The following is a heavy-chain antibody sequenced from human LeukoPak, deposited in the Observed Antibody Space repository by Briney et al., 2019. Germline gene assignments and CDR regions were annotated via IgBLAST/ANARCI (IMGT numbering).Heavy chain of an antibody. J-gene: IGHJ3*02. CDR3: AKDIAAARHHAFDI. V-gene: IGHV3-9*01. CDR2: ISWNSGSI. Sequence: PGGSLRLSCAASGFTFDDYAMHWVRQAPGKGLEWVSGISWNSGSIGYADSVKGRFTISRDNAKNSLYLQMNSLRAEDTALYYCAKDIAAARHHAFDIWGQGTMVTVSS. D-gene: IGHD6-13*01. CDR1: GFTFDDYA.